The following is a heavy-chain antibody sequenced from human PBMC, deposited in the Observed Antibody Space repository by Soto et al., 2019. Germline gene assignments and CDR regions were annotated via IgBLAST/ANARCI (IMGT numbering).Heavy chain of an antibody. CDR3: ARGRYGDY. Sequence: QVHLVQSGAEVKKPGASVKVSCKCSGYTFTSYGITWVRQAPGQGLEWMGWISAHNDNTDYAQKLQGRVTVTRDTSTSTAYTELRSLRSDDTAVYYCARGRYGDYWGQGALVTVSS. D-gene: IGHD1-1*01. J-gene: IGHJ4*02. V-gene: IGHV1-18*01. CDR1: GYTFTSYG. CDR2: ISAHNDNT.